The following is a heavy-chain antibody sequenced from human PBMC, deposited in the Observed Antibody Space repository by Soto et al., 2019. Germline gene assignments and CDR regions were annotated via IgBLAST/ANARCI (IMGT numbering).Heavy chain of an antibody. CDR2: ISYDGSNK. CDR1: GFTFSSYA. D-gene: IGHD6-6*01. Sequence: QVQLVESGGGVVQPGRSLRLSCAASGFTFSSYAMHWVRQAPGKGLEWVAVISYDGSNKYYADSVKGRFTISRDKSKNTLYLQMNSLRAEDTAVYYCARLYSSSSGPYFDYWGQGTLVTVSS. CDR3: ARLYSSSSGPYFDY. J-gene: IGHJ4*02. V-gene: IGHV3-30-3*01.